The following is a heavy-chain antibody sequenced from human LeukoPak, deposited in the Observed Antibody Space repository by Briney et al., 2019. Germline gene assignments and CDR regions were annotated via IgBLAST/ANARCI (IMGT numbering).Heavy chain of an antibody. CDR1: GDSISSASGTYSWH. J-gene: IGHJ4*02. CDR3: ARGIGVGRDYFDY. D-gene: IGHD3-3*01. CDR2: MYIIGGN. Sequence: SETLSLTCTVSGDSISSASGTYSWHWSWIRQPAGEGLEWIGRMYIIGGNNYNPSLKSRATISLDTSNNPVSLKLRSVTAADTAIYYCARGIGVGRDYFDYWGQGILVTVSS. V-gene: IGHV4-61*02.